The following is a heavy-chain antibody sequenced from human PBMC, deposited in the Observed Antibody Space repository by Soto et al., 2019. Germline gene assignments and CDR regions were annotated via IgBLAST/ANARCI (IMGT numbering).Heavy chain of an antibody. V-gene: IGHV1-8*02. CDR1: GYTFTSYG. CDR2: MNPNSGNT. D-gene: IGHD2-2*02. CDR3: ARGGYCSSTSCYMDGMDV. Sequence: ASVKVSCKASGYTFTSYGISWVRQATGQGLEWMGWMNPNSGNTGYAQKFQGRVTMTRNTSISTAYMELSSLRSEDTAVYYCARGGYCSSTSCYMDGMDVWGQGTTVTVSS. J-gene: IGHJ6*02.